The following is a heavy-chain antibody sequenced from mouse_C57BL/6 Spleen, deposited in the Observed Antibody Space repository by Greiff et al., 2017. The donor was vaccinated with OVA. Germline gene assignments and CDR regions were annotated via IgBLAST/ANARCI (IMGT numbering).Heavy chain of an antibody. CDR1: GYTFTSYW. CDR2: IYPGSGST. CDR3: ANDYDVSGFAY. D-gene: IGHD2-4*01. V-gene: IGHV1-55*01. Sequence: QVQLQQPGAELVKPGASVKLSCKASGYTFTSYWITWVKQRPGQGLEWIGDIYPGSGSTNYNEKFKGKATLTVDTSSSTAYMQLSSLTSEDSAVYYCANDYDVSGFAYWGQGTLVTVSA. J-gene: IGHJ3*01.